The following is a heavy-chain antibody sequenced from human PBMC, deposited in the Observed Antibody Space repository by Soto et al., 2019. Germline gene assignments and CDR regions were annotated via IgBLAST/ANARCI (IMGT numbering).Heavy chain of an antibody. CDR3: AKDTSSSPYYMDV. D-gene: IGHD2-2*01. V-gene: IGHV3-23*01. CDR1: GFTFSNFA. CDR2: ITGSTGTT. Sequence: EVQVLESGGGSVQPGGSLRLSCAASGFTFSNFAMSWVRHAPGKGLEWLSEITGSTGTTYYADSVRGRFIISRDNSQNTLHLQMNSLRPEDTAVYYCAKDTSSSPYYMDVWGKGTTVTVSS. J-gene: IGHJ6*03.